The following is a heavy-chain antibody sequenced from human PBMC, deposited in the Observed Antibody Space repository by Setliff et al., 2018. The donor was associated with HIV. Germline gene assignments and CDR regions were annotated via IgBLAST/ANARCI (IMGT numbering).Heavy chain of an antibody. Sequence: SETLSLTCGVSGYSMSSGYYWGWIRQPPGKGLEWIGNVYHTGSTYYNPSLKSRVTISVDTPKNQFSLKLSSVIAADTAVYYCARHAAGPDGPFDYWGQGTLVTVS. V-gene: IGHV4-38-2*01. CDR1: GYSMSSGYY. J-gene: IGHJ4*02. D-gene: IGHD2-2*01. CDR3: ARHAAGPDGPFDY. CDR2: VYHTGST.